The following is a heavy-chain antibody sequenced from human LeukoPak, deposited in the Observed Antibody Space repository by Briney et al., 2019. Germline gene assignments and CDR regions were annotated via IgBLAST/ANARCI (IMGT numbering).Heavy chain of an antibody. CDR2: VYYDETT. V-gene: IGHV4-39*01. J-gene: IGHJ4*02. CDR3: ARLSVLQIVGDPDY. D-gene: IGHD1-26*01. CDR1: GGPISSSSYF. Sequence: SETLSLTCAVSGGPISSSSYFWAWIRQPPGKGLEWIGTVYYDETTSYSPSLRSRITISVDTSKKQFSLKLKSVPAADTAVYSCARLSVLQIVGDPDYWGQGTLVTVSS.